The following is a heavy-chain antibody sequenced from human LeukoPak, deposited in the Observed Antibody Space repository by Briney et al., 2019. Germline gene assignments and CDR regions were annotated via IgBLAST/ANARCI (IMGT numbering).Heavy chain of an antibody. Sequence: SETLSLTCTVSGGSISSYYWSWIRQPPGKGLEWIGYIYYSGSTNYNPSHKSRVTISVDTSKNQFSLKLSSVTAADTAVYYCARHPNYYDSSGYVDYWGQGTLVTVSS. D-gene: IGHD3-22*01. CDR1: GGSISSYY. CDR3: ARHPNYYDSSGYVDY. J-gene: IGHJ4*02. CDR2: IYYSGST. V-gene: IGHV4-59*08.